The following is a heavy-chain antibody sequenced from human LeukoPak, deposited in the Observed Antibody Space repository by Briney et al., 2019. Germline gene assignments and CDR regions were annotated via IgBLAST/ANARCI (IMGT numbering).Heavy chain of an antibody. V-gene: IGHV4-31*03. CDR2: IYYSGST. J-gene: IGHJ4*02. Sequence: SETLSLTCTVSGGSISSGGYYWSWIRQHPGKGLEWIGYIYYSGSTYYNPSLKSRVTISVDTSKNQFSLKLSSVTAADRAVYYCASFGGIQNHFDYWGQGTLVTVSS. CDR1: GGSISSGGYY. CDR3: ASFGGIQNHFDY. D-gene: IGHD3-10*01.